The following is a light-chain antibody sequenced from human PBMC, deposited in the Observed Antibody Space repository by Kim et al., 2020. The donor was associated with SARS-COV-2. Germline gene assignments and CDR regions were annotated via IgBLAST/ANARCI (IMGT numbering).Light chain of an antibody. CDR2: SNK. CDR3: AAWDDSLNGPV. CDR1: SSNIGSYT. Sequence: GQRDTISCSGSSSNIGSYTVNWYQQLPGTAPKLLIYSNKQRPSGVPDRFSGSKSGTSASLAISGLQSEDEADYYCAAWDDSLNGPVFGGGTQLTVL. J-gene: IGLJ2*01. V-gene: IGLV1-44*01.